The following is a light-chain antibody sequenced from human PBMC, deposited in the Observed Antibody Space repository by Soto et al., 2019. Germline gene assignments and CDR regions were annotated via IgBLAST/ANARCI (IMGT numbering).Light chain of an antibody. CDR1: RSITSY. V-gene: IGKV1-39*01. J-gene: IGKJ1*01. CDR2: EAS. CDR3: QQSYSTPRT. Sequence: DIQMTQSPSSLSASVGDRVTITCRASRSITSYLNWYQQKPGKSPKLLMYEASSLQSGVPSRFSGSGSGTNFTLTITSLQPEEFATYYCQQSYSTPRTFGQGTKVEIK.